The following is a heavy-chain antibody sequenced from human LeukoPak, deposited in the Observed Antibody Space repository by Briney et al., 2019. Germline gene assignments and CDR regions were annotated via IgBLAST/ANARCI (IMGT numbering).Heavy chain of an antibody. D-gene: IGHD4-17*01. CDR3: ARALFDYGDAFDI. Sequence: SETLSLTCTVSGDSISTYYWTWIRQPPGKGLEWIGYIYYSGSANYNPSLKSRVTISVDTSKNQFSLKLSSVTAADTAVYYCARALFDYGDAFDIWGQGTMVTVSS. J-gene: IGHJ3*02. CDR1: GDSISTYY. CDR2: IYYSGSA. V-gene: IGHV4-59*12.